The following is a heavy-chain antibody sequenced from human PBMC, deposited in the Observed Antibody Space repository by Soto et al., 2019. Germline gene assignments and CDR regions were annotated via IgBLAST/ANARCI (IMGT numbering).Heavy chain of an antibody. J-gene: IGHJ4*02. CDR3: ATQDFRGSTGTT. V-gene: IGHV3-23*01. CDR1: GFTFSRYA. D-gene: IGHD1-1*01. Sequence: VQLLESGGGLVQPGGSLRLSCAASGFTFSRYAMGWVRQAPGKGLEWVSVIGGNGGNIHNADFVKGRFTISRDNSKNTLYLQMNSLRVEDTAVYICATQDFRGSTGTTWGQGTLVTVSS. CDR2: IGGNGGNI.